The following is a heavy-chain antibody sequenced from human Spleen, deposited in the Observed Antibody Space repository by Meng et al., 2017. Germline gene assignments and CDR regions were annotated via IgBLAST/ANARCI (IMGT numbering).Heavy chain of an antibody. CDR3: ARDPHDYGGNVRFDY. CDR2: IYHSGST. CDR1: GGSIRSSNW. V-gene: IGHV4-4*02. Sequence: HVQLQESGPGLVKPSGTLSLTCAVSGGSIRSSNWWSWVRQPPGKGLEWIGEIYHSGSTNYNPSLKSRVTISVDKSKNQFSLKLSSVTAADTAVYYCARDPHDYGGNVRFDYWGQGTLITVSS. J-gene: IGHJ4*02. D-gene: IGHD4-23*01.